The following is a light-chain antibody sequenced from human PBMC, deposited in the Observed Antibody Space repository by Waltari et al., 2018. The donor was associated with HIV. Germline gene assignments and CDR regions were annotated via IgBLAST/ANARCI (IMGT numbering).Light chain of an antibody. CDR3: SSYTSSSTLYVV. V-gene: IGLV2-14*01. CDR1: SSDVGGYNY. Sequence: QSALTQPASVSGSPGQSITISCTGTSSDVGGYNYVSWSQQHPGKALILMIYDVSYRPSGVSNRFSGSKSGNTASLTISGLQAEDEADYYCSSYTSSSTLYVVFGGGTKLTVL. J-gene: IGLJ2*01. CDR2: DVS.